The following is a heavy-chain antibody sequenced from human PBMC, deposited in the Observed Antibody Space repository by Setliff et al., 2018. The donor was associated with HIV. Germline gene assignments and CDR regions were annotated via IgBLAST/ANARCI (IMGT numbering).Heavy chain of an antibody. J-gene: IGHJ4*02. D-gene: IGHD3-22*01. Sequence: PGGSLRLSCAASGFSFSRYWMSWVRQAPGKGLEWVASIDHFGSEENYVESVKGRITITADTSTDTAYLELSSLRSEDSAFYYCTTPLDSSGYFGSDYFDYWGQGALVTVSS. CDR2: IDHFGSEE. CDR1: GFSFSRYW. CDR3: TTPLDSSGYFGSDYFDY. V-gene: IGHV3-7*03.